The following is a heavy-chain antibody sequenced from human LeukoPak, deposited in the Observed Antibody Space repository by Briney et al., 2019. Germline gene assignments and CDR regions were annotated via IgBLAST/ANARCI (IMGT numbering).Heavy chain of an antibody. CDR3: ARLGRCSSTSCFDP. CDR1: GYSISSGYY. V-gene: IGHV4-38-2*01. CDR2: IYHSGST. D-gene: IGHD2-2*01. J-gene: IGHJ5*02. Sequence: PSETLSLTCAVSGYSISSGYYWGWIRQPPGKGLEWIGSIYHSGSTYYNPSLKSRVTISVDTSKNQFSLKLSSVTAADTAVYYCARLGRCSSTSCFDPWGQGTLVTVSS.